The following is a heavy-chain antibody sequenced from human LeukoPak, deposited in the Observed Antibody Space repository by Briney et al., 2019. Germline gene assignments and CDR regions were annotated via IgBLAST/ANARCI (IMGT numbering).Heavy chain of an antibody. CDR2: IRQDGKEK. J-gene: IGHJ3*02. V-gene: IGHV3-7*05. D-gene: IGHD2-21*01. Sequence: GGSLRLSCAASGLTFSSDWMSWVRQAPGKGLEWVAHIRQDGKEKYYVDSVKGRFTISRDKAKISLYLQMNSLRAEDTAVYYCATYCSGGCYSPHYAFDIWGQGTMVTVSS. CDR1: GLTFSSDW. CDR3: ATYCSGGCYSPHYAFDI.